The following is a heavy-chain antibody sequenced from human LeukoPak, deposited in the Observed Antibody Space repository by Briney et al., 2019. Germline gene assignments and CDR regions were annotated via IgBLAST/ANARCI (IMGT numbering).Heavy chain of an antibody. CDR2: IYSGGST. CDR1: GFTVSSNY. D-gene: IGHD3-22*01. CDR3: ARIPIVLITAGGY. Sequence: QAGGSLRLSCAASGFTVSSNYMTWVRQAPGKGLEWLSVIYSGGSTYYADSVKGRFTISRDNSQKTLDLQMNSLRAEDTAVYYCARIPIVLITAGGYWGQGTLVTVSS. J-gene: IGHJ4*02. V-gene: IGHV3-53*01.